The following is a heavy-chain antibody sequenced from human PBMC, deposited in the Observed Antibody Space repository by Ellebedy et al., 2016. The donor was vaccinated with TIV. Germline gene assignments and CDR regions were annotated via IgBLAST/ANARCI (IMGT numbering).Heavy chain of an antibody. CDR2: IYPGDSDT. V-gene: IGHV5-51*01. Sequence: GESLKISXKGSGYSFTSYWIGWVSQMPGKGLEWMGIIYPGDSDTRYSPSFQGQVTISADKSISTAYLQWSSLKASDTAMYYCARTGLAVAYYYGMDVWGQGTTVTVSS. J-gene: IGHJ6*02. D-gene: IGHD6-13*01. CDR1: GYSFTSYW. CDR3: ARTGLAVAYYYGMDV.